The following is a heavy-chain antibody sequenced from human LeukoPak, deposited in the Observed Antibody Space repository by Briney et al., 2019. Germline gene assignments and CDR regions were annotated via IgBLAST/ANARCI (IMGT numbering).Heavy chain of an antibody. J-gene: IGHJ5*02. Sequence: SETLSLTCSVSGGSITGYSWSWIRQPPGKGLEWIGYIYYSGDTYYNPSLKSRLSISVDTSKNQFPLKLRSVTAADTAVYYCVRGPYGSSISNWFDPWGQGMLVTVSS. V-gene: IGHV4-59*01. CDR3: VRGPYGSSISNWFDP. CDR2: IYYSGDT. D-gene: IGHD3-10*01. CDR1: GGSITGYS.